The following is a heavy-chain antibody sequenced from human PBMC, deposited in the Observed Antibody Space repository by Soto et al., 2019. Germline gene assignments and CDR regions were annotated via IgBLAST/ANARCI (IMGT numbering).Heavy chain of an antibody. J-gene: IGHJ4*02. CDR3: AVRVDYSTTFAY. D-gene: IGHD3-10*01. CDR2: IHSDGSST. Sequence: EVQLVESGGGLVQPGGSLRLSCAASGITLSSYWMYWVRQAPGKGLVWVSRIHSDGSSTSYADSVKGRFTISRDNTKNTRHMEMNVLRVEDTAVYDGAVRVDYSTTFAYWGQGTLVTVSS. V-gene: IGHV3-74*01. CDR1: GITLSSYW.